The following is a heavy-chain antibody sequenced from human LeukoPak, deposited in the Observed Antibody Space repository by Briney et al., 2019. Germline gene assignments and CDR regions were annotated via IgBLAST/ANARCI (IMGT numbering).Heavy chain of an antibody. V-gene: IGHV4-30-2*01. Sequence: SQTLSLTCPVSGGSISSGGYAWSWIRQPPGKGLEWIGYIYHSGSTYYNPSLKSRVTISVDRSKNQFCLKLSSVTAADTAVYYCASSPYYYGSGYDYWGQGTLVTVSS. CDR3: ASSPYYYGSGYDY. CDR2: IYHSGST. J-gene: IGHJ4*02. D-gene: IGHD3-10*01. CDR1: GGSISSGGYA.